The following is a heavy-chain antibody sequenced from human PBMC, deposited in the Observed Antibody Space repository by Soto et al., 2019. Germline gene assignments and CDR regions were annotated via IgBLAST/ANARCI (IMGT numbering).Heavy chain of an antibody. CDR3: ARDLYQLPTMKYYYYGMDV. V-gene: IGHV3-7*03. Sequence: GGSLRLSCAASGFTFSSYWMSWVRQAPGKGLEWVANIKEDGSEKYYVDSVKGRFTISRDNAKNTLYLQMNSLRAEDTAVYYCARDLYQLPTMKYYYYGMDVWGQGTPVTVSS. CDR2: IKEDGSEK. D-gene: IGHD2-2*01. CDR1: GFTFSSYW. J-gene: IGHJ6*02.